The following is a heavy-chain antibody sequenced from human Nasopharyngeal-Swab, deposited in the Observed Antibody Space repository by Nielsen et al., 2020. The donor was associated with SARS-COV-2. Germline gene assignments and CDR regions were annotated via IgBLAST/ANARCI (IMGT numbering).Heavy chain of an antibody. CDR2: ITAGNGNT. CDR1: GYPLINQA. Sequence: ASLKVSCKASGYPLINQAMHWVRQAPGQRLEWTGWITAGNGNTQYSQKFHDRLTLTSDTSANTAYMDLSSLRSEDTAVYYCVRDDGSSWLLDKWGQGTLVTVSA. D-gene: IGHD6-13*01. V-gene: IGHV1-3*01. J-gene: IGHJ4*02. CDR3: VRDDGSSWLLDK.